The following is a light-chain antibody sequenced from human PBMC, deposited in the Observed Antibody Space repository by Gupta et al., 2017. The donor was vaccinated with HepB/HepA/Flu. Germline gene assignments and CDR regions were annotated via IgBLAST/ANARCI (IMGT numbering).Light chain of an antibody. CDR3: CSDAGSYTWV. CDR1: SSDVGGYNY. V-gene: IGLV2-11*01. Sequence: SALTQPRSVSAPPRQSVTISCTGTSSDVGGYNYVSWYQQHPGKAPKLMIYDVRKRPSGVPGRFSGSKSGNTASLTISGLQAEDEADYYCCSDAGSYTWVFGGGTKLTVL. CDR2: DVR. J-gene: IGLJ3*02.